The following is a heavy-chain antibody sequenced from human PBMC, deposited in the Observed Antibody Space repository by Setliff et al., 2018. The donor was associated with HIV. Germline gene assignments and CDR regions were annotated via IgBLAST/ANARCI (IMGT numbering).Heavy chain of an antibody. CDR3: ARETSVTPVGLDH. V-gene: IGHV4-34*01. CDR1: GGSFSDYY. Sequence: PSETLSLTCAVYGGSFSDYYWSWIRQPPGKGLEWTGSIYHTGRTYYNRSLESRLTISIDTSKNQFSLKLNSVTAADTAVYYCARETSVTPVGLDHWGQGTLVTVSS. D-gene: IGHD1-1*01. J-gene: IGHJ1*01. CDR2: IYHTGRT.